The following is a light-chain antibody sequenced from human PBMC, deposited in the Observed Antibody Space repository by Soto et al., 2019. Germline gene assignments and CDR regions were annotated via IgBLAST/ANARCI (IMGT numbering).Light chain of an antibody. V-gene: IGKV3-11*01. CDR1: QSVSSY. CDR3: QQYTGPPTT. CDR2: DAS. Sequence: EIVLTQSPATLSLSPGERATLSCRASQSVSSYLVWYQQKPGQAPRPLIYDASSRATGIPARFSGSGSGTDFTLTISSLQSEDSAVYYCQQYTGPPTTFGQGTRLEIK. J-gene: IGKJ5*01.